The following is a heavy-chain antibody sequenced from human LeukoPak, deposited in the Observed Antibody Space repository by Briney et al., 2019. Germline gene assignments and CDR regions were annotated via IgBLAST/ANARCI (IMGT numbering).Heavy chain of an antibody. D-gene: IGHD3-22*01. CDR3: ARDRYYDSSGYDPRWYFDL. V-gene: IGHV4-4*02. CDR1: GGSISSSNW. Sequence: SETLSLTCAVSGGSISSSNWWSWGRQPPGKGLEWIGEIYHSGSTNYNPSLKSRVTISVDKSKNQFSLKLSSVTAADTAVYYCARDRYYDSSGYDPRWYFDLWGRGTLVTVSS. J-gene: IGHJ2*01. CDR2: IYHSGST.